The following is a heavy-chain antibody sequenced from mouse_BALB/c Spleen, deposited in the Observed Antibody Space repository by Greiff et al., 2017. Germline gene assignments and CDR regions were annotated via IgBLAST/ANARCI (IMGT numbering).Heavy chain of an antibody. V-gene: IGHV1S56*01. Sequence: VQLQQSGPELVKPGASVRISCKASGYTFTSYNIHWVKQRPGQGLEWIGWIYPGNVNTKYNEKFKGKATLTADKSSSTAYMQLSSLTSEDAAVYFCAGVYWAWFAYWGQGTLVTVSA. CDR3: AGVYWAWFAY. CDR1: GYTFTSYN. D-gene: IGHD4-1*01. J-gene: IGHJ3*01. CDR2: IYPGNVNT.